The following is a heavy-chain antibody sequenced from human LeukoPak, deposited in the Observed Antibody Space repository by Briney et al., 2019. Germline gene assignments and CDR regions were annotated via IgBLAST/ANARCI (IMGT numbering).Heavy chain of an antibody. D-gene: IGHD2-15*01. CDR1: GGSISSYY. CDR2: IYYSGST. Sequence: SETLSLTCTVSGGSISSYYWSWIRQPPGKGLEWIGYIYYSGSTNYNPSLKSRVTISVDTSKNQFSLKLSSVTAADTAVDYCARTYCSGGSCYSLDYWGQGTLVTVSS. J-gene: IGHJ4*02. CDR3: ARTYCSGGSCYSLDY. V-gene: IGHV4-59*01.